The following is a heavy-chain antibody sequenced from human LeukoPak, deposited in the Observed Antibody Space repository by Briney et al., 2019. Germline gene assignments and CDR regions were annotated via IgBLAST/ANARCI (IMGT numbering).Heavy chain of an antibody. D-gene: IGHD3-10*01. Sequence: GSSVKVSCKASGGTFSSYAISWVRQAPGQGLEWMGRIIPILGIANYAQKLQGRVTMTTDTSTSTAYMELRSLRSDDAAVYYCARDPFVYGSAPAEYFQLWGQGTLVTVSS. CDR2: IIPILGIA. J-gene: IGHJ1*01. CDR1: GGTFSSYA. V-gene: IGHV1-69*04. CDR3: ARDPFVYGSAPAEYFQL.